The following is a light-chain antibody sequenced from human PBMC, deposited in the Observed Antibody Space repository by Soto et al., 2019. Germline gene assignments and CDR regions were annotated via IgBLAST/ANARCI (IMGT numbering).Light chain of an antibody. V-gene: IGKV3-20*01. CDR3: QYQGT. CDR2: DTS. Sequence: IVLTQSPGTLSLSPGERATLSCRASQSVGRRYLAWYQQKPGQAPMLLIYDTSERASDIPDRFSGSGSGTDFTLTISRLVLEDFAVYFCQYQGTFGGGTKVEIE. CDR1: QSVGRRY. J-gene: IGKJ4*01.